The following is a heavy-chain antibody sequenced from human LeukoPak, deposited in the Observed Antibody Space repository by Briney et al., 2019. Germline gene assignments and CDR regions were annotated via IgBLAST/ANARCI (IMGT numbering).Heavy chain of an antibody. CDR3: ARVLRYFTRGVSTQDYYYGMDV. J-gene: IGHJ6*02. Sequence: GASVKVSCKASGGTFSSYAISWVRQAPGQGLEWMGRIIPILGIANYAQKFQGRVTITADKSTSTAYMELSSLRSEDTAVYYCARVLRYFTRGVSTQDYYYGMDVWGQGTTVTVSS. D-gene: IGHD3-9*01. CDR1: GGTFSSYA. CDR2: IIPILGIA. V-gene: IGHV1-69*04.